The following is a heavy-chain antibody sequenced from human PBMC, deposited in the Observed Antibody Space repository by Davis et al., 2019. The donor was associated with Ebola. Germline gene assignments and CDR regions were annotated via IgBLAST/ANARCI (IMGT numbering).Heavy chain of an antibody. D-gene: IGHD6-13*01. CDR3: ARAASSSWLYYFDY. CDR2: INASNGNT. Sequence: AASVKVSCKASGYTFTSYAMHWVRQAPGQRLEWMGWINASNGNTKYSQKFQGRVTITRDTSASTAYMELSSLRSEDTAVYYCARAASSSWLYYFDYWGQGTLVTVSS. V-gene: IGHV1-3*01. J-gene: IGHJ4*02. CDR1: GYTFTSYA.